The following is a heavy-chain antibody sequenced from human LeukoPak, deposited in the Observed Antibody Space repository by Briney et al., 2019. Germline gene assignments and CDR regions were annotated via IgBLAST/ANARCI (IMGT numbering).Heavy chain of an antibody. Sequence: PSETLFLTCTVSGGSISSSSYYWGWIRQPPGKGLEWIGSIYYSGSTYYNPSLESRVTISVDTSKNQFSLKLSSVTAADTAVYYCACRHGSGGSNDYWGQGTLVTVSS. CDR2: IYYSGST. CDR1: GGSISSSSYY. D-gene: IGHD3-10*01. J-gene: IGHJ4*02. V-gene: IGHV4-39*01. CDR3: ACRHGSGGSNDY.